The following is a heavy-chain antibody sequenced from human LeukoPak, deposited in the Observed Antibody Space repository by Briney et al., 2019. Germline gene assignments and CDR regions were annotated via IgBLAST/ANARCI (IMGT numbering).Heavy chain of an antibody. CDR3: AISLGYYDSSGYYLNYYYYYYMDV. Sequence: GASVKVSCKASGSTFTSYGISWVLQAPGQGLEWMGWISAYNGNTNYAQKLQGRVTMTTDTSTSTAYMELRSLRSDDTAVYYCAISLGYYDSSGYYLNYYYYYYMDVWGKGTTVTVSS. CDR2: ISAYNGNT. D-gene: IGHD3-22*01. V-gene: IGHV1-18*01. CDR1: GSTFTSYG. J-gene: IGHJ6*03.